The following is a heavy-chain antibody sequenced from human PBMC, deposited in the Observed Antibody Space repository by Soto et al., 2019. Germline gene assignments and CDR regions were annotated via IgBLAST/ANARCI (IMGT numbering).Heavy chain of an antibody. CDR3: ARVIMVRGVIAFDY. V-gene: IGHV4-59*01. J-gene: IGHJ4*02. CDR2: IYYSGST. CDR1: GGSISSYY. Sequence: SETLSLTCTVSGGSISSYYWSWIRQPPGKGLEWIGYIYYSGSTNYNPSLKSRVTISVDTSKNQFSLKLSSVTAADTAVYYCARVIMVRGVIAFDYWGQGTLVTVSS. D-gene: IGHD3-10*01.